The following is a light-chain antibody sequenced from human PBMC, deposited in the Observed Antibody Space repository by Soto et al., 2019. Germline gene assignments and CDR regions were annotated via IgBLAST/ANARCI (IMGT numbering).Light chain of an antibody. Sequence: ESVLAQSPGTLSLSPGERATLYCRAGQSVISNYLAWFQQKPGQAPRLLIDGASSRATGIPDRFSGSGSGTDFALTISRLEPEDFAMYYCQQYGSSLPITFGQGTRLEIK. CDR1: QSVISNY. CDR2: GAS. J-gene: IGKJ5*01. V-gene: IGKV3-20*01. CDR3: QQYGSSLPIT.